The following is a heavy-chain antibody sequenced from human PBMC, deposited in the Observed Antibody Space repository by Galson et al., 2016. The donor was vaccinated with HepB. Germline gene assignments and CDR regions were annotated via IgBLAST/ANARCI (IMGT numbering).Heavy chain of an antibody. CDR2: IGTAGDT. V-gene: IGHV3-13*01. D-gene: IGHD3-16*01. Sequence: SLRLSCAASGFTFSSYDMHWVRQATGKGLEWVSAIGTAGDTYYPGSVKGRFTISRENAKNPLYLQMNSLRAGDTAVYYCARDRGGRGDYGMDVWGQGTTVTVSS. CDR1: GFTFSSYD. J-gene: IGHJ6*02. CDR3: ARDRGGRGDYGMDV.